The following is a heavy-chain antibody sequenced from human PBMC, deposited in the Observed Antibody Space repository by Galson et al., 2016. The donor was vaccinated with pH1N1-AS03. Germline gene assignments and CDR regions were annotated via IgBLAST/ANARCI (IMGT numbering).Heavy chain of an antibody. CDR2: ISGNGNNT. CDR1: GFTFSTNA. V-gene: IGHV3-64D*06. CDR3: VKNRGYTYGYPNFDY. J-gene: IGHJ4*02. D-gene: IGHD5-18*01. Sequence: SLRLSCAASGFTFSTNAMHWVRQAPGKGLEYVSAISGNGNNTYYTDSVKGRFTISRDNSKNTLYLQMSSLTAGDTAIYYCVKNRGYTYGYPNFDYWGQGTLVTVSS.